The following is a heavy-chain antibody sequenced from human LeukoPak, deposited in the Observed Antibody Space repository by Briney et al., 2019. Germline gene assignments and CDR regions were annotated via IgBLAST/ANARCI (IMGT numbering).Heavy chain of an antibody. Sequence: ASVKVSCKTSEYTFTNNAVHWVRQAPGQRLEFVGWINVGNGDTQYSQKFQGRVTIAADESTSTAYMELSSLRSEDTAVYYCTRVGYWSQGTLVTVSS. CDR1: EYTFTNNA. V-gene: IGHV1-3*01. CDR3: TRVGY. J-gene: IGHJ4*02. CDR2: INVGNGDT.